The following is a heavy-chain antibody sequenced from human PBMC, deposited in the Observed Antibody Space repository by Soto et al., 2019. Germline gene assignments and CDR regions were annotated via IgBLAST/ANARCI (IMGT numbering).Heavy chain of an antibody. Sequence: QLQLQESGPGLVKPSETLSLTCTVSGGSISSXSYYWGWIRQPPGKELEWIGAIYHSGSTYYHPSLKSRVTISVDTSKNQFSLRLTSLTAADTAVYFCARQTGGFGYYFDYWGQGTLVTVSS. D-gene: IGHD3-16*01. CDR3: ARQTGGFGYYFDY. J-gene: IGHJ4*02. CDR1: GGSISSXSYY. CDR2: IYHSGST. V-gene: IGHV4-39*01.